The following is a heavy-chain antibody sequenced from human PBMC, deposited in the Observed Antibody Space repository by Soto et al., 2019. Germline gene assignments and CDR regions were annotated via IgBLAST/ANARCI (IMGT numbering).Heavy chain of an antibody. V-gene: IGHV4-30-4*08. CDR1: GGSISSYY. D-gene: IGHD6-6*01. Sequence: PSETLSLTCTVSGGSISSYYWSWIRQPPGKGLEWIGYIYYSGSTYYNPSLKSRVTISVDTSKNQFSLKLSSVTAADTAVYYCARVGASSSSGYYYYGMDVWGQGTTVTVSS. CDR3: ARVGASSSSGYYYYGMDV. CDR2: IYYSGST. J-gene: IGHJ6*02.